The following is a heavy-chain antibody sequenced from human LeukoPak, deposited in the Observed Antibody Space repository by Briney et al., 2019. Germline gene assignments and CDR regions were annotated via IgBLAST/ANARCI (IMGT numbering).Heavy chain of an antibody. V-gene: IGHV3-48*04. CDR2: ISSSSSTI. D-gene: IGHD3-10*01. CDR3: ARSGYYYGSGSYYNVPFDY. J-gene: IGHJ4*02. CDR1: GFTFSSYS. Sequence: GGSLRLSCAASGFTFSSYSMSWVRQAPGKGLEWVSYISSSSSTIYYADSVKDRFTISRDNAKNSLYLQMNSLRAEDTAVYYCARSGYYYGSGSYYNVPFDYWGQGTLVTVSS.